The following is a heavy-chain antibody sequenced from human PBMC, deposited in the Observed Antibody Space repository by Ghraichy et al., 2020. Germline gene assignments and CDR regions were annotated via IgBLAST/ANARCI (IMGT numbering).Heavy chain of an antibody. CDR3: ARRSGYIVGGMDV. D-gene: IGHD3-3*01. J-gene: IGHJ6*02. Sequence: SETLSLTCTVSCGSISSGRDYGNCIRQHPGKGLEWIGYIDYRGGTSHNPSLKSRVTISVDTSKNQFSLKLSSVTAADTAVYYCARRSGYIVGGMDVWGQGTTVTVSS. CDR1: CGSISSGRDY. CDR2: IDYRGGT. V-gene: IGHV4-31*03.